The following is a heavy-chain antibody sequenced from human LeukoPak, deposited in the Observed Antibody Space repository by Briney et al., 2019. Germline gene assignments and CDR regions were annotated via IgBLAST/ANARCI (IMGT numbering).Heavy chain of an antibody. CDR2: IGSSSDSI. CDR3: ARAMRSGYDY. CDR1: GFTFSSYG. D-gene: IGHD5-12*01. J-gene: IGHJ4*02. V-gene: IGHV3-48*02. Sequence: GGSLRLSCAASGFTFSSYGMNWVRQAPGKRLEWVSYIGSSSDSIYYADSVKGRFTISRDNAENSLYLQMNSLRDEDTAVYYCARAMRSGYDYWGQGTLVTVSS.